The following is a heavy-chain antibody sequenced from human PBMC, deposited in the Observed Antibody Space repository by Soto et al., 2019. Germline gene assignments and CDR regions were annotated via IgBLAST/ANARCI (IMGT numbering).Heavy chain of an antibody. V-gene: IGHV3-30-3*01. D-gene: IGHD2-21*01. CDR2: ISYDGSNK. Sequence: QVQLVESGGGVVQPGRSLRLSCAASGFTFSIYAMHWVRQAPGKGLEWVAVISYDGSNKYYADYVKGRFTISRDNSKNTVYLQMNSLRAEDWAVYYCAREYSDGWFYPWGQGTLVTVSS. CDR1: GFTFSIYA. CDR3: AREYSDGWFYP. J-gene: IGHJ5*02.